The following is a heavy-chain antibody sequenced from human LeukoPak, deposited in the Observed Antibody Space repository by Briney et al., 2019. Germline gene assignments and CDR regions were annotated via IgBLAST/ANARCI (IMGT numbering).Heavy chain of an antibody. CDR2: TYYRSKWYN. D-gene: IGHD2-2*01. Sequence: SQTLLLTCAISGDSVSSNSAAWNWIRQSPSRGLEWLGRTYYRSKWYNDYAVSVRGRITVNPDTSKNQFSLHLNSVTPEDTAVYYCARRLTQYDCFDPWGQGILVTVSS. CDR3: ARRLTQYDCFDP. J-gene: IGHJ5*02. CDR1: GDSVSSNSAA. V-gene: IGHV6-1*01.